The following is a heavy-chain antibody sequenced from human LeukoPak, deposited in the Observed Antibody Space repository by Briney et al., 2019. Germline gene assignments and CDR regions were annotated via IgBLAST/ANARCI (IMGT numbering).Heavy chain of an antibody. J-gene: IGHJ3*02. D-gene: IGHD5-18*01. V-gene: IGHV3-23*01. CDR1: GFTFSNYA. CDR2: ISGSGGST. CDR3: AKCPTSYSYGDAFNI. Sequence: GGSLRLSCGVSGFTFSNYAMNWVRQAPGKGLEWVSTISGSGGSTYSADSVKGRFTISRDNSKNTLYLQMNSLRAEDTAVYYCAKCPTSYSYGDAFNIWGQGTMVTVSS.